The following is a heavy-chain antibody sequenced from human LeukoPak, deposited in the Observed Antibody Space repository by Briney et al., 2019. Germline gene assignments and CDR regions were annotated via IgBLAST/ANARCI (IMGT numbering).Heavy chain of an antibody. J-gene: IGHJ6*03. Sequence: ASVKVSCKASGYTFTGYYMHWVRQAPGQGLEWMGWINPNSGGTNYAQKFQGRVTMTRDTSISTAYMELSRLRSDDTAVYYCARDQAVSYYMDVWGKGTTVTVSS. CDR3: ARDQAVSYYMDV. D-gene: IGHD2-15*01. V-gene: IGHV1-2*02. CDR1: GYTFTGYY. CDR2: INPNSGGT.